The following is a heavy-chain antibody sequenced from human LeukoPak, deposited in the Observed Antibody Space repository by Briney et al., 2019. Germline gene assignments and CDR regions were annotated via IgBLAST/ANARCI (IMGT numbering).Heavy chain of an antibody. V-gene: IGHV3-7*01. Sequence: GGSLRLSCAASGFTFSSYWMSWVRQAPGKGLEWVANIKQDGSEKYYVDSVKGRFTISRDNAKNSLYLQMNSLRAEDTAVYYCVRLYYYDASRPPLWGQGTLVIVSS. CDR2: IKQDGSEK. D-gene: IGHD3-22*01. CDR1: GFTFSSYW. CDR3: VRLYYYDASRPPL. J-gene: IGHJ4*02.